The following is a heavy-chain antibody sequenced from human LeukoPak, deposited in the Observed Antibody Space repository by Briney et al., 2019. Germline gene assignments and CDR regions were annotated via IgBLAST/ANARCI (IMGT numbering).Heavy chain of an antibody. CDR1: GFSFRNYA. CDR2: INTDGRIT. CDR3: TGDGGSFCDFDY. Sequence: GGSLRFSCVASGFSFRNYAIHWVRQAPGKGLEYVSVINTDGRITYYADSVKGRFTISRDNSKNTVYLQMGSLRGEDMAVYCCTGDGGSFCDFDYWGQGALVTVSS. V-gene: IGHV3-64*02. D-gene: IGHD1-26*01. J-gene: IGHJ4*02.